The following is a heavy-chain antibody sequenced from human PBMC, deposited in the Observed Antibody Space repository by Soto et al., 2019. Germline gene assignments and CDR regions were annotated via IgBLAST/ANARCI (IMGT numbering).Heavy chain of an antibody. Sequence: PSQTLSLTCAISGDSVSSNSAAWNWIRLSPSRGLEWLGRTHYRSKGFHNYALSVKSGFTINPDTCKSQISLQVNSVTPEDTAVYYCARRDQEFNFCGQGTLVTVSS. V-gene: IGHV6-1*01. CDR2: THYRSKGFH. CDR3: ARRDQEFNF. J-gene: IGHJ4*02. CDR1: GDSVSSNSAA.